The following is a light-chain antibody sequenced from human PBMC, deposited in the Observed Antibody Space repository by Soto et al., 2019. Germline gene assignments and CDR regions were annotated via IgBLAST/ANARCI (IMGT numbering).Light chain of an antibody. CDR3: QEYHSYSHST. Sequence: DIQMTQSPSTLSASVGDRVVITCRASQSIGNWLAWYQQKPGKAPKLLIYSGSTLQSGVPLRFSGSGSGTQFTLTISNLQPDDFATYYCQEYHSYSHSTFGPGTKVDIK. V-gene: IGKV1-5*03. J-gene: IGKJ3*01. CDR1: QSIGNW. CDR2: SGS.